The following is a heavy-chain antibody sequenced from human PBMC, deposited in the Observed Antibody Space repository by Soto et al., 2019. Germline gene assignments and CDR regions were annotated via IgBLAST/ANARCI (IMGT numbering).Heavy chain of an antibody. CDR1: GGSISSGGYY. D-gene: IGHD3-10*01. J-gene: IGHJ6*02. Sequence: QVQLQESGPGLVKPSQTLSLTCTVSGGSISSGGYYWSWIRQHPGKGLEWIGYIYYSGSTYYNPSLKIRVNLSVDTSKNQFSPKLSSVTAADTALYYCARGLRGGSYGMDVWGQGTTVNVSS. CDR3: ARGLRGGSYGMDV. CDR2: IYYSGST. V-gene: IGHV4-31*03.